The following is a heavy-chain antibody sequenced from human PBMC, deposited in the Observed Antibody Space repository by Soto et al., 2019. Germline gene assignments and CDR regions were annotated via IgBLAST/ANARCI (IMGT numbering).Heavy chain of an antibody. J-gene: IGHJ4*02. CDR2: ISYDGTKT. D-gene: IGHD4-17*01. Sequence: QVQLVESGGGVVQPGRSLRVSCAASGFTFSLYAMHWVRQAPGTGLEWVAVISYDGTKTYYADSVKGRFTISRDNSKNTVYLQMNSLIDEDTAVSDCAKERCPRRQRLIDPFDYWGQGTMVTVSP. CDR1: GFTFSLYA. V-gene: IGHV3-30*18. CDR3: AKERCPRRQRLIDPFDY.